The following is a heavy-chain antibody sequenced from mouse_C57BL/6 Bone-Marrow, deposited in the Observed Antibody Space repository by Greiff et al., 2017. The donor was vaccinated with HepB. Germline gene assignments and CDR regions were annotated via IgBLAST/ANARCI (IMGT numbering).Heavy chain of an antibody. Sequence: VQLQQPGAELVMPGASVKLSCKASGYTFTSYWMHWVKQRPGQGLEWIGEIDPSDSYTNYNQKVKGKSTLTVDKSSSTAYMQLSSLTSEDSAVYYCARNWEAWFAYWGQGTLVTVSA. V-gene: IGHV1-69*01. J-gene: IGHJ3*01. CDR2: IDPSDSYT. CDR3: ARNWEAWFAY. D-gene: IGHD4-1*01. CDR1: GYTFTSYW.